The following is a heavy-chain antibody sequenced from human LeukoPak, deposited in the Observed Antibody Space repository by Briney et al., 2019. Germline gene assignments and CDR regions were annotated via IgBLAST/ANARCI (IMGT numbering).Heavy chain of an antibody. D-gene: IGHD2-15*01. J-gene: IGHJ4*02. CDR1: GGSISSSY. V-gene: IGHV4-59*08. CDR2: IYYSGST. CDR3: ARGYCSGGSCYGIFDY. Sequence: SETLSLTCTVSGGSISSSYWSWIRQPPGKGLEWIGYIYYSGSTNYNPSLKSRVTISVDTSKNQFSLKLSSVTAADTAVYYCARGYCSGGSCYGIFDYWGQGTLVTVSS.